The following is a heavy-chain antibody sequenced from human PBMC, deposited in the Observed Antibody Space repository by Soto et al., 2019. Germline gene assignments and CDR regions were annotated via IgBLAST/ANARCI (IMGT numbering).Heavy chain of an antibody. V-gene: IGHV1-18*01. CDR1: GYTFTSYL. CDR2: ISAYNGNT. D-gene: IGHD3-10*01. J-gene: IGHJ6*02. CDR3: ARDVVLWFGEFSYGMDV. Sequence: APVKVYCKASGYTFTSYLISWGRQANGQGLEWMGWISAYNGNTNYARKLQGRVTMTTDTSTSTAYMELRSLRSDDAAVYYCARDVVLWFGEFSYGMDVWGQGTTVTVSS.